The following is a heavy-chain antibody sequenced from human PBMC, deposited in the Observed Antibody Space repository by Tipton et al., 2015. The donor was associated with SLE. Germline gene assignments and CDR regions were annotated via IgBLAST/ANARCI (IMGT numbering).Heavy chain of an antibody. Sequence: QLVQSGGGLVQPGSSLRLSCAASGFTVSSNDMSWVRQAPGKGLEWISVTYRGGSRYLADAVKGRFTVSRDNSKNTLYLQMDIVGADDTAGYYCAAPLTSWGGFEISRLGAIAAVSS. D-gene: IGHD3-9*01. CDR2: TYRGGSR. CDR3: AAPLTSWGGFEI. CDR1: GFTVSSND. J-gene: IGHJ3*02. V-gene: IGHV3-53*04.